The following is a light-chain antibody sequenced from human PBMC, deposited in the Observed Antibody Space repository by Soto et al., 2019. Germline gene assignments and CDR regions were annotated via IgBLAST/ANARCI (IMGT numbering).Light chain of an antibody. CDR1: QSIGSH. CDR2: ASS. Sequence: DIQMTQSPSSLSASAGDRVTITCRPSQSIGSHLNWYQQKPGNAPKLLIYASSNLQSGVPSRFTGRVSGTEFTLTISGLKPEDFATYYCQQSYSAPYTFGQGTKIEMK. V-gene: IGKV1-39*01. J-gene: IGKJ2*01. CDR3: QQSYSAPYT.